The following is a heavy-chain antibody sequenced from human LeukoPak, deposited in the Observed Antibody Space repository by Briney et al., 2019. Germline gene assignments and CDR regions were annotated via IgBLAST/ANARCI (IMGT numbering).Heavy chain of an antibody. CDR3: ARTIATGHFQH. CDR2: ISSSSSYI. D-gene: IGHD3-9*01. CDR1: GFTFSSYS. J-gene: IGHJ1*01. Sequence: GESLRLSCAASGFTFSSYSMNWVRQAPGKGLEWVSSISSSSSYIYYADSVKGRFTISRDNAKNSLYLQMNSLRAEDTAVYYCARTIATGHFQHWGQGTLVTVSS. V-gene: IGHV3-21*01.